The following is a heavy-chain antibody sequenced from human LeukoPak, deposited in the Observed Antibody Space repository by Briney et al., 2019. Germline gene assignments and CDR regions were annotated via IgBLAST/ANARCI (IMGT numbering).Heavy chain of an antibody. V-gene: IGHV1-18*01. CDR3: ARGYPAYSSGWSFDY. D-gene: IGHD6-19*01. CDR1: GYTFTSYG. CDR2: ISAYNGNT. Sequence: GASVKVSCKASGYTFTSYGISWVRQAPGQGLEWMGWISAYNGNTNYAQTLQGRVTMSTDTSTSTAYLELRSLRSDATAVYYCARGYPAYSSGWSFDYWGQGTLVTVSS. J-gene: IGHJ4*02.